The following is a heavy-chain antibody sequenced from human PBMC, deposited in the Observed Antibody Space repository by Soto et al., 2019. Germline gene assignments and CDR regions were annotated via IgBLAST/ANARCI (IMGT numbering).Heavy chain of an antibody. D-gene: IGHD3-3*01. CDR1: GFTFSSYS. CDR3: ARGGWDFWSGSDAFDI. Sequence: GGSLRLSCAASGFTFSSYSMNWVRQAPGKGLEWVSSISSSSSYIYYADSVKGRFTISRDNAKNSLYLQMNSLRAEDTAVYYCARGGWDFWSGSDAFDIWGQGTTVTVSS. CDR2: ISSSSSYI. V-gene: IGHV3-21*01. J-gene: IGHJ3*02.